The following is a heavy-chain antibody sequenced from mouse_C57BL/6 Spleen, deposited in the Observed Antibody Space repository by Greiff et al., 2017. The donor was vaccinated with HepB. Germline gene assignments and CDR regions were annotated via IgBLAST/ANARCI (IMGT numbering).Heavy chain of an antibody. CDR1: GFNIKDDY. CDR2: IDPENGDT. Sequence: VQLQQSGAELVRPGASVKLSCTASGFNIKDDYMHWVKQRPEQGLEWIGWIDPENGDTEYASKFQGKATITADTSSNTSYLQLSSLTSEDTAVYYCTFYWYVDVWGTGTTVTVSS. V-gene: IGHV14-4*01. CDR3: TFYWYVDV. J-gene: IGHJ1*03.